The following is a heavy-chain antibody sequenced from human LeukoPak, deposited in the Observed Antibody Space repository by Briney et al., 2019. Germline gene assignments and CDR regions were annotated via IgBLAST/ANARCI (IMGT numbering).Heavy chain of an antibody. CDR3: EVTTYPTRYNWFDP. CDR2: MIPILGIA. J-gene: IGHJ5*02. CDR1: GGTFSSYA. D-gene: IGHD4-11*01. V-gene: IGHV1-69*04. Sequence: ASVKVSCKASGGTFSSYAISWVRQAPGQGLEWMGRMIPILGIANYAQKFQGRVTITADKSTSTAYMELSSLRSEDTAVYYCEVTTYPTRYNWFDPWGQGTLVTVSS.